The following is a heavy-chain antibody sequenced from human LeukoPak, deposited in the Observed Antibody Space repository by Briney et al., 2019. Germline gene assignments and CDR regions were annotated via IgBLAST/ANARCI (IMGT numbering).Heavy chain of an antibody. CDR1: GSTFSTYA. D-gene: IGHD3-3*01. CDR3: AKHLYYDFYSAYSAIDY. J-gene: IGHJ4*02. V-gene: IGHV3-23*01. Sequence: GGSLRLSCAASGSTFSTYAMTWVRQAPGKGLEWVSAIGGSGSSTSYADSVKGRFTISRDNSENTLSLQMNRLRAEDTAVYYCAKHLYYDFYSAYSAIDYWGQGTLVTVSS. CDR2: IGGSGSST.